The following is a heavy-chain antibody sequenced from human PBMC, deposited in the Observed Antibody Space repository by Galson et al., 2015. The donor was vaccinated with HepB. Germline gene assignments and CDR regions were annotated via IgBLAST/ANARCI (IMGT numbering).Heavy chain of an antibody. V-gene: IGHV1-18*01. CDR1: GYTFTTYG. J-gene: IGHJ4*02. CDR2: ISAHKSNT. D-gene: IGHD1-26*01. Sequence: SVKVSCKASGYTFTTYGISWVRQAPGQGLEWMGWISAHKSNTIYAQKLQGRVTMTTDTSTTTACMELRSLRSDDTAVYYCARDLVGPTSTFDYWGQGTLVTVSS. CDR3: ARDLVGPTSTFDY.